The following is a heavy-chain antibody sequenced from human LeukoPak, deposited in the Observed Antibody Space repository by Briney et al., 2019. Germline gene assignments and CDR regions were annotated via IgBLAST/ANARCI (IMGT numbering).Heavy chain of an antibody. CDR3: ARDKGMEYSSSYGMDV. Sequence: ASVKVSCKASGYTFTSYYMHWVRQAPGQGLEWMGIINPSGGSTSYAQKFQGRVTMTRDTSTSTVYMGLSSLRSEDTAVYYCARDKGMEYSSSYGMDVWGQGTTVTVSS. J-gene: IGHJ6*02. CDR1: GYTFTSYY. D-gene: IGHD6-6*01. V-gene: IGHV1-46*01. CDR2: INPSGGST.